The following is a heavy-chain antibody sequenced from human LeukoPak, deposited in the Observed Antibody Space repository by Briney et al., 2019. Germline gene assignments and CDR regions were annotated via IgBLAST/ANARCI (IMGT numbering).Heavy chain of an antibody. CDR1: GFAFSRLA. D-gene: IGHD6-19*01. Sequence: PGGSLRLFCAASGFAFSRLAMGWVRQAPGKGLEWVSVISDSGSLTYYADSVKGRFTISRDNSKNTLFLQMNGLRAEDTAVYYCAKDARRTNGWYFFDYWGQGTLVTVSS. V-gene: IGHV3-23*01. CDR2: ISDSGSLT. J-gene: IGHJ4*02. CDR3: AKDARRTNGWYFFDY.